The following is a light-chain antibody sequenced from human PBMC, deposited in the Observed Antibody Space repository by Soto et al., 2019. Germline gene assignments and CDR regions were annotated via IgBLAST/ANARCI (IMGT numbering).Light chain of an antibody. J-gene: IGLJ1*01. Sequence: QAVLTQPPSVSAAPGQKVTISCSGSSSNIGGNSVSLYQQLPGTAPKPLIYDDNKRPSGIPDRSSGSKSGTSATLGITGFQTGDEADYYCGSWDSSLSAYVFGTGTKVTVL. V-gene: IGLV1-51*01. CDR2: DDN. CDR3: GSWDSSLSAYV. CDR1: SSNIGGNS.